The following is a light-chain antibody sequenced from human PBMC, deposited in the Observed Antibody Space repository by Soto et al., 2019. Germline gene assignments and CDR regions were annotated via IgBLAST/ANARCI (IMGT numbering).Light chain of an antibody. V-gene: IGLV1-44*01. Sequence: QSLVTQTPSVSGTPGQRVTMSCSGSTSNVGRNSVSWDQQVPGQAPKVLIHSNDQRPSGVPDRFSASKSGTSASLTISGLQSEDAADYYCAAWDGSLHGVLFGGGTKLTVL. CDR3: AAWDGSLHGVL. CDR2: SND. CDR1: TSNVGRNS. J-gene: IGLJ3*02.